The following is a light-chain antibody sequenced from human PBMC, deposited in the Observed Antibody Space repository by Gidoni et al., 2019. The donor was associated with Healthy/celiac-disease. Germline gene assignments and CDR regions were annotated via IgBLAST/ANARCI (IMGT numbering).Light chain of an antibody. CDR2: AAS. CDR3: QQSYSSPGT. V-gene: IGKV1-39*01. J-gene: IGKJ1*01. CDR1: QSISSY. Sequence: DSQMTQSPSSLSASVGDRVTVTCRASQSISSYLNWYQQKPGKAPKLLIYAASSLQSGVPSRFSGSGSGTDFTLTIRSLQPEDFATYYCQQSYSSPGTFGQGTKVEIK.